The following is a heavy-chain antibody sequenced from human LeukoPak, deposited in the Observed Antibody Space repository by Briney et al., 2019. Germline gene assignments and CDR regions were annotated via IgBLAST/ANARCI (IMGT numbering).Heavy chain of an antibody. D-gene: IGHD4-17*01. V-gene: IGHV4-39*01. CDR2: IDYRGNT. CDR1: GGSISSSSYY. CDR3: ARLDYGDYGGFDY. Sequence: PSETLSLTCTVSGGSISSSSYYWGWIRQPPGKGLEWIGTIDYRGNTYCNPSLKSRVIISIDTSKNQFSLKVSSVTAADTAVYCCARLDYGDYGGFDYWGQGTLVTVSS. J-gene: IGHJ4*02.